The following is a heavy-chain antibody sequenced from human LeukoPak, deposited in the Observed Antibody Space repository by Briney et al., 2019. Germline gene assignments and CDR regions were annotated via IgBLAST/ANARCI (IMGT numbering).Heavy chain of an antibody. CDR3: AKGLFSTELATIGAD. Sequence: PGGSLRLSCEASGFTFEDYAMHWVRQPPGKVLEWVSLISGAGVSTYYTDSLKGRFTISRDNNKNSLYLQMHSLRTEDTAFYFCAKGLFSTELATIGADWGRGTLVTVSS. J-gene: IGHJ4*02. V-gene: IGHV3-43*02. CDR2: ISGAGVST. CDR1: GFTFEDYA. D-gene: IGHD5-24*01.